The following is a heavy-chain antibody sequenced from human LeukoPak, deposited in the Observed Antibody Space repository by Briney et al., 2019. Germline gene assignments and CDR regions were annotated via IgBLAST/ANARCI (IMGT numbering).Heavy chain of an antibody. CDR2: ISSGGSTI. CDR3: ARDGQRGLYSSSWSDY. J-gene: IGHJ4*02. D-gene: IGHD6-13*01. CDR1: GGSISSSSYY. Sequence: LSLTCTVSGGSISSSSYYWGWIRQAPGKGLEWVSHISSGGSTIYYAGSVKGRFTISRDNAKNTLYLQMNSLRAEDTAVYYCARDGQRGLYSSSWSDYWGQGTLVTVSS. V-gene: IGHV3-11*04.